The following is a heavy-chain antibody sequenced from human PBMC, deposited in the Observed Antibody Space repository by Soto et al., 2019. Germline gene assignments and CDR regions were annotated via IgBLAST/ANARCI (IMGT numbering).Heavy chain of an antibody. CDR1: GFTVSSNY. CDR3: ARNAPYDYIWGSYRPRAFDI. V-gene: IGHV3-53*04. J-gene: IGHJ3*02. CDR2: IYSGGST. Sequence: PGGSLRLSCAASGFTVSSNYMSWVRQAPGKGLEWVSVIYSGGSTYYADSVKGRFTISRHNSKNTLYLQMNSLRAEDTAVYYCARNAPYDYIWGSYRPRAFDIWGQGTMVTVSS. D-gene: IGHD3-16*02.